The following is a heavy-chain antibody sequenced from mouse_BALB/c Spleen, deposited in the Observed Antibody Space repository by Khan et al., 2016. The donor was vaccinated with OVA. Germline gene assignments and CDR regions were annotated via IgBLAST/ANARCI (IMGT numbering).Heavy chain of an antibody. CDR2: IDPYYGGA. CDR3: TRCYGNYVRYYFDY. D-gene: IGHD2-1*01. Sequence: EVKLLESGPELEKPGASVKISCKASGYSFTGYNMNWVKQSNGKSLEWIGNIDPYYGGATYNQKFKGKATLTVDKSSSTAYMQLKSLTSEDSAFYYCTRCYGNYVRYYFDYWGQGTTLTVSS. J-gene: IGHJ2*01. V-gene: IGHV1-39*01. CDR1: GYSFTGYN.